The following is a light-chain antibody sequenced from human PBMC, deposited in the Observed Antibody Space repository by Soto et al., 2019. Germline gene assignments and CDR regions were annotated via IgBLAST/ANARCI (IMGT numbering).Light chain of an antibody. Sequence: DIQMTQSPSTLSASVGDRVTITCRASRDISTWFAWYQQKPGKAPKVLIYEASNLESGVPSRFSGSGSGTEFTLTISSLQPDDFAAYYCPEYSRDFGGGTRVEIK. CDR2: EAS. V-gene: IGKV1-5*01. CDR3: PEYSRD. J-gene: IGKJ4*01. CDR1: RDISTW.